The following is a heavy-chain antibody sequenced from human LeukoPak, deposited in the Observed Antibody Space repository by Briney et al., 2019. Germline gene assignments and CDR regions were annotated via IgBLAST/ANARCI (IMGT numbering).Heavy chain of an antibody. Sequence: PSETLSLTCTVSGYSISSGYYWGWIRQPPGKGLEWIGSIYHSGSTYYNPSLKSRVTISVDTSKNQFSLKLSSVTAADTAVYYCARDRAIVVVIARGIDYWGRRTLVTVSS. CDR2: IYHSGST. D-gene: IGHD2-21*01. CDR3: ARDRAIVVVIARGIDY. V-gene: IGHV4-38-2*02. J-gene: IGHJ4*02. CDR1: GYSISSGYY.